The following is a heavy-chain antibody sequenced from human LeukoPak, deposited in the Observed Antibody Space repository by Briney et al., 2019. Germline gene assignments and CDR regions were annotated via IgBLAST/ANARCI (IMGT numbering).Heavy chain of an antibody. CDR3: ARGQGYESYYYMDV. J-gene: IGHJ6*03. D-gene: IGHD2-2*01. V-gene: IGHV3-30*03. CDR1: GFTFSSYG. CDR2: ISFDGVNT. Sequence: GGSLRLSCAASGFTFSSYGMHWVRQAPGKGLEWVAVISFDGVNTFYADSVKGRFTISRNNSNNTVYLQMNNLRPEDTAVFYCARGQGYESYYYMDVWGKGTTVSVSS.